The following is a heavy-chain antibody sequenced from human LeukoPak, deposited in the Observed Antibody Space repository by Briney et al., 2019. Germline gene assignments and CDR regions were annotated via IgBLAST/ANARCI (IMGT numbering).Heavy chain of an antibody. CDR3: ASVAVAGTQIDY. V-gene: IGHV4-59*08. Sequence: PSETLSLTCTVSGGSISDHYCSWIRQPPGKGLEWIGYIYYSGSTNYNPSLKSRVTISVDTSKNQFSLKLSSVTAADTAVYYCASVAVAGTQIDYWGQGTLVTVSS. CDR2: IYYSGST. J-gene: IGHJ4*02. D-gene: IGHD6-19*01. CDR1: GGSISDHY.